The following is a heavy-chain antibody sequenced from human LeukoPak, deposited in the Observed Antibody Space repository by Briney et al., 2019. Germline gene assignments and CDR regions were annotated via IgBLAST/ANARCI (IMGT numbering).Heavy chain of an antibody. Sequence: GGSLRRSCLASGFTFRSYWMSWVRQAPRKGLEWVANINQDGSEIYYVDPVKGRFTISRDNAKNSLSLQMNSLRAEDTAVYYCARPIAVAENWFDPWGQGTLVTVSS. V-gene: IGHV3-7*01. CDR1: GFTFRSYW. CDR3: ARPIAVAENWFDP. D-gene: IGHD6-19*01. CDR2: INQDGSEI. J-gene: IGHJ5*02.